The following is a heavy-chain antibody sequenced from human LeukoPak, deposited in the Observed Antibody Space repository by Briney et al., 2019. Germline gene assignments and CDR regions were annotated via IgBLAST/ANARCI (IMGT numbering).Heavy chain of an antibody. V-gene: IGHV4-4*07. Sequence: SETLSLTCTVSGGSISSYYWSWLRQPAGKGLEWIGRIYTSGSTNYNPSLKSRVTMSVDTSKNQFSLKLSSVTAADTAVYYCARDAPRRGYYYHYYMDVWGKGTTVTISS. D-gene: IGHD3-10*01. CDR1: GGSISSYY. CDR2: IYTSGST. CDR3: ARDAPRRGYYYHYYMDV. J-gene: IGHJ6*03.